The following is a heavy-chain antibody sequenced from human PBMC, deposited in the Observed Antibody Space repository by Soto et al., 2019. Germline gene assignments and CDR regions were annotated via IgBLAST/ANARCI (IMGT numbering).Heavy chain of an antibody. CDR1: GFTFTSSA. CDR3: AAGELELRYYYYGMDV. CDR2: IVVGSGNT. D-gene: IGHD1-7*01. J-gene: IGHJ6*02. V-gene: IGHV1-58*01. Sequence: QMQLVQSGPEVKKPGTSVKVSCKASGFTFTSSAVQWVRQARGQRLEWIGWIVVGSGNTNYAQKFQERVTITRDMSTSTAYMELSSLRSEDTAVYYCAAGELELRYYYYGMDVWGQGTTVTVS.